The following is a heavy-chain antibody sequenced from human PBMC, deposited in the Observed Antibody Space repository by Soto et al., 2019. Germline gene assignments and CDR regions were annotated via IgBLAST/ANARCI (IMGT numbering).Heavy chain of an antibody. CDR3: ARDPDWNYHNNWFDP. CDR2: INSDGSST. V-gene: IGHV3-74*01. CDR1: GFTFISYW. J-gene: IGHJ5*02. D-gene: IGHD1-7*01. Sequence: GWSLRLACASSGFTFISYWMHWVRQAPGKGLVWVSRINSDGSSTSYADSVKGRFTISRDNAKNTLYLQMNSLRAEDTAVYYCARDPDWNYHNNWFDPWGQGTLVTAS.